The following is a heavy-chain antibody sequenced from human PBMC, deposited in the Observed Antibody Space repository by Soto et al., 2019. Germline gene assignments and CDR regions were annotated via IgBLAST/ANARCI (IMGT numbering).Heavy chain of an antibody. V-gene: IGHV3-74*03. D-gene: IGHD6-13*01. CDR2: INTDGSVA. CDR3: ARVAAAGRGTDY. CDR1: GLTFRSYW. Sequence: GGSLRLSCAASGLTFRSYWMHWVRQAPGKGLVWVSRINTDGSVAMYVDSVKGRFTISRDNAKNTLFLQMNSLRAEDTAVYSCARVAAAGRGTDYWGQGTLVTVSS. J-gene: IGHJ4*02.